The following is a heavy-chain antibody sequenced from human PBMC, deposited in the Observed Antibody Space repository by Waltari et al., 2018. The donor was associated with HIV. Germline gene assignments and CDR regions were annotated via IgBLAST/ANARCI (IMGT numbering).Heavy chain of an antibody. CDR1: GGSISSGGYY. CDR3: ARARLPIVVVPAANTPLYFDY. J-gene: IGHJ4*02. D-gene: IGHD2-2*01. CDR2: IYYSGST. V-gene: IGHV4-31*03. Sequence: QVQLQESGPGLVKPSQTLSLTCTVSGGSISSGGYYWSWIRQHPGKGLEWIGYIYYSGSTYYSPSLKNRVTISVDTSKNQFSLKLSSVTAADTAVYYCARARLPIVVVPAANTPLYFDYWGQGTLVTVSS.